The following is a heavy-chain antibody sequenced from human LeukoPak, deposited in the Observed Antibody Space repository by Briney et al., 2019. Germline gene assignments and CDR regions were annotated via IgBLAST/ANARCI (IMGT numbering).Heavy chain of an antibody. CDR2: ISYDGSNK. D-gene: IGHD1-14*01. V-gene: IGHV3-30*18. CDR1: GFTFSSYG. CDR3: AKDRRTDFDY. Sequence: GGSLRLSCAASGFTFSSYGMHWVRRAPGKGLEWVAVISYDGSNKYYADSVKGRFTISRDNSKNTPYLQMNSLRAEDTAVYYCAKDRRTDFDYWGQGTLVTVSS. J-gene: IGHJ4*02.